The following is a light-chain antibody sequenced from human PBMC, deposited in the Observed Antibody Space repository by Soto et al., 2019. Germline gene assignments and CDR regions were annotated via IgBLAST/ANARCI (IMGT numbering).Light chain of an antibody. CDR2: GNN. Sequence: QSVLTQPPSVSGAPGQRVTISCTGSSSNIGAGYDVHWYQQLPGTAPKLLIYGNNNRPSGVPDRFSGSKSGTSASLAITGVQAEDEADYYRQSYASSLGGSAVFGGGTQLTVL. V-gene: IGLV1-40*01. CDR1: SSNIGAGYD. CDR3: QSYASSLGGSAV. J-gene: IGLJ7*01.